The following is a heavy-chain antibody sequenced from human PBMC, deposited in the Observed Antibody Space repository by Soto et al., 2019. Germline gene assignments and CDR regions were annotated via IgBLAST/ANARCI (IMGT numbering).Heavy chain of an antibody. CDR2: IWYDGSNK. Sequence: QVQLVESGGGVVQPGRSLRLSCAASGFTFSSYGMHWVRQAPGKGLEWVAVIWYDGSNKYYADSVKGRFTISRDNSKNTLYLQMNSLRAEDTAVYYCASARWVQWEQTGPIDYWGQGTLVTVSS. CDR3: ASARWVQWEQTGPIDY. J-gene: IGHJ4*02. D-gene: IGHD1-26*01. CDR1: GFTFSSYG. V-gene: IGHV3-33*01.